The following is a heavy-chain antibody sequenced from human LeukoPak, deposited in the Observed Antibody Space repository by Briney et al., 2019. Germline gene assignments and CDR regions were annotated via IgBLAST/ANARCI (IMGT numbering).Heavy chain of an antibody. Sequence: SETLSLTCTVSGYSISTAYYWGWVRQPPGKGLEWIGNIYHAASSFYNPSLKSRVTISVDTSKNQFSLKLTSVTAADTAMYYCAKHMAVAGSRAIEIWGQGTRVTVSS. CDR3: AKHMAVAGSRAIEI. D-gene: IGHD6-19*01. CDR1: GYSISTAYY. V-gene: IGHV4-38-2*02. CDR2: IYHAASS. J-gene: IGHJ3*02.